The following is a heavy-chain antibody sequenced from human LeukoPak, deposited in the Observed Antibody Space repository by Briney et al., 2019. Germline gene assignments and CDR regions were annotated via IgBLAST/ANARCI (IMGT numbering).Heavy chain of an antibody. D-gene: IGHD2-2*01. J-gene: IGHJ4*02. CDR3: AKDANHLLYFDY. CDR2: IRYDGSNK. Sequence: GGSLRLSCAASGFTFSSYAMHWVRQAPGKGLKWVAFIRYDGSNKYYVDSVKGRFTISRDNSKNTLYLQMNSLRAEDTAVYYCAKDANHLLYFDYWGQGTLVTVSS. CDR1: GFTFSSYA. V-gene: IGHV3-30*02.